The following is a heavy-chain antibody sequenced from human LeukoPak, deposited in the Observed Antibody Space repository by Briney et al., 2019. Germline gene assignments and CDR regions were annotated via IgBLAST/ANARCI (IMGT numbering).Heavy chain of an antibody. J-gene: IGHJ3*02. CDR1: GGSISSYY. D-gene: IGHD6-13*01. Sequence: SESLSLTCTVSGGSISSYYWSWIRQPAGKGLEWIGRIYTSGSTNYNPSLKSRVTMSVDTSKNQFSLKLSSVTAADTAVYYCARVYIAAAGPDAFDIWGQGTMVTVSS. CDR2: IYTSGST. V-gene: IGHV4-4*07. CDR3: ARVYIAAAGPDAFDI.